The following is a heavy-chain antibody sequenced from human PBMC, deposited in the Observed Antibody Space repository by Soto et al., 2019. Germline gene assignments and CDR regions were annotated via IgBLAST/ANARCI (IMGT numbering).Heavy chain of an antibody. CDR2: INAGNGNT. V-gene: IGHV1-3*01. J-gene: IGHJ4*02. Sequence: QVQLVQSGAEVKKPGASVKLSCKASGYTFTNYAIHWMRQAPGQSLEWMGWINAGNGNTKYSQKFQGRVTITRDTSASTAHMDLNSLRFEDTAVYYCARGGIQHYFVLWGQGTLVTVSS. CDR3: ARGGIQHYFVL. D-gene: IGHD5-18*01. CDR1: GYTFTNYA.